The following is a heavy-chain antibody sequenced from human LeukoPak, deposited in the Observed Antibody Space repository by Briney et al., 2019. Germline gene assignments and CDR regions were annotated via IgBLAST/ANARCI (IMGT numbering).Heavy chain of an antibody. Sequence: PSETLSLTCAIYGGSFSGYYWSWIPQPPGKGPVWIGEINHRGSTNYNPSLKSRVTISVDKSRNSFSLELSSVTAADTAVYYCARVGYCGGDCYPFDYCGQGTLTTICS. CDR1: GGSFSGYY. CDR3: ARVGYCGGDCYPFDY. CDR2: INHRGST. J-gene: IGHJ4*02. D-gene: IGHD2-21*02. V-gene: IGHV4-34*01.